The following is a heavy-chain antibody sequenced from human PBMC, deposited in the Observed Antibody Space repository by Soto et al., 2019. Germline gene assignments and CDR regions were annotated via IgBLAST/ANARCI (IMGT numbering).Heavy chain of an antibody. CDR2: IWYDGSKQ. D-gene: IGHD4-4*01. Sequence: QVQLVESGGGVVQPGTSLRLSCAASGFTFSRNAMHWVRQAPGKGLEWVAVIWYDGSKQYYADSVKGRLTISRDVSKNTLYLNMNSLGADDTAIYYCARDGFYNYLDSWGQGTLVIVSS. CDR3: ARDGFYNYLDS. V-gene: IGHV3-33*01. J-gene: IGHJ4*02. CDR1: GFTFSRNA.